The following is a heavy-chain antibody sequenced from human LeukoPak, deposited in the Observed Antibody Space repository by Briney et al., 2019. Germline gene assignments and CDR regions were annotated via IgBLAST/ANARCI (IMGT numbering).Heavy chain of an antibody. D-gene: IGHD3-10*01. J-gene: IGHJ4*02. CDR3: PTAGD. CDR2: IKPKPHGGAT. V-gene: IGHV3-15*05. CDR1: GFTFRNYA. Sequence: PGGSLRLSCAASGFTFRNYAMGWVRQAPGKGLEWVGRIKPKPHGGATDYAAAVKGRFTISRDDSKNTLYLQMNSLKIEDTAVYYCPTAGDWGQGTLVTVSS.